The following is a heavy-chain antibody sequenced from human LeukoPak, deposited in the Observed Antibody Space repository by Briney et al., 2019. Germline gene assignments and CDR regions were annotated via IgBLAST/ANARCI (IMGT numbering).Heavy chain of an antibody. J-gene: IGHJ4*02. CDR1: GFTFSSYA. CDR3: ARDENGLSY. Sequence: GGSLRLSCAASGFTFSSYAMHWVRQAPGKGLEWVAVISYDGSNKYYADSVKGRFTISRDNSKNTLYLQMNSLRAEDTAVYYCARDENGLSYWGQGTLVTVSS. CDR2: ISYDGSNK. D-gene: IGHD1-1*01. V-gene: IGHV3-30-3*01.